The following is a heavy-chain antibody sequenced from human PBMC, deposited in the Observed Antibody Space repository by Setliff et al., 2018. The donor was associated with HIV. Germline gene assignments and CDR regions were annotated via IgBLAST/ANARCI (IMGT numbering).Heavy chain of an antibody. D-gene: IGHD3-16*02. J-gene: IGHJ6*03. V-gene: IGHV4-59*01. CDR1: DGSISSYY. Sequence: SETLSLTCTVSDGSISSYYWSWIRQPPGKGLEWIGYIYYSGSTNYNPPLKSRVAISVDTSKSQFSLKLRSVTAADTAVYYCARGGYVYVWGGYRYPYYYYMDVWGKGTTVTVSS. CDR2: IYYSGST. CDR3: ARGGYVYVWGGYRYPYYYYMDV.